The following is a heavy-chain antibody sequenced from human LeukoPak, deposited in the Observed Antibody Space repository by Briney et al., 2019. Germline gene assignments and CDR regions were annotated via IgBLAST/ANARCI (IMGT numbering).Heavy chain of an antibody. CDR2: IIGGAGST. CDR1: GFSFSSHG. J-gene: IGHJ4*02. CDR3: AHGAMYQLDY. V-gene: IGHV3-23*01. D-gene: IGHD2-2*01. Sequence: GGSLRLSCAASGFSFSSHGMSWVRQAPGKGLEWVSGIIGGAGSTYYADSVEGRFTISGDNSKNTLFLQMNSLRAEDTAVYYCAHGAMYQLDYWGQGTLVTVSS.